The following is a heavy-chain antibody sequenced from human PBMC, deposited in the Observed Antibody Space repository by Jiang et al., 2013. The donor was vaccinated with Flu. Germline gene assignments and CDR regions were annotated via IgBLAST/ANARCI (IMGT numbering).Heavy chain of an antibody. CDR1: GGSISSGGYY. J-gene: IGHJ3*02. D-gene: IGHD4-17*01. Sequence: CTVSGGSISSGGYYWSWIRQXPGKGLEWIGYIYYSGSTYYNPSLKSRVTISVDTSKNQFSLKLSSVTAADTAVYYCARVEGVTVTRRGAFDIWGQGTMVTVSS. V-gene: IGHV4-31*03. CDR3: ARVEGVTVTRRGAFDI. CDR2: IYYSGST.